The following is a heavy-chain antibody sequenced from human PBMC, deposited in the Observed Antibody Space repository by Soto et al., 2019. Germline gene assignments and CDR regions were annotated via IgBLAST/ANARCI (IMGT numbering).Heavy chain of an antibody. CDR3: AKVFNGGYSYGSEYYFDY. CDR2: ISWNSGSI. V-gene: IGHV3-9*01. D-gene: IGHD5-18*01. CDR1: GFTFDDYA. J-gene: IGHJ4*02. Sequence: EVQLVEFGGGLVQPGRSLRLSCAASGFTFDDYAMHWVRQAPGKGLEWVSGISWNSGSIGYADSVKGRFTISRDNAKNSLYLQMNSLRAEDTALYYCAKVFNGGYSYGSEYYFDYWGQGTLVTVSS.